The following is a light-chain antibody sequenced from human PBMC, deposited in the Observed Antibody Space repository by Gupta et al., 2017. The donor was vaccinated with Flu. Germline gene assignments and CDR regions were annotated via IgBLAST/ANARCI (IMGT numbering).Light chain of an antibody. CDR1: SRDVGGYNY. V-gene: IGLV2-8*01. CDR3: SSYAGSNNLV. J-gene: IGLJ2*01. CDR2: EVS. Sequence: QSALTQPPSASGSPGQSVTIPCTGTSRDVGGYNYVSWYQQHPGKAPKLMIYEVSKRPSGVPDRFSGSESGNTASLTVSGLQAEDEADYYCSSYAGSNNLVFGGGTKLTVL.